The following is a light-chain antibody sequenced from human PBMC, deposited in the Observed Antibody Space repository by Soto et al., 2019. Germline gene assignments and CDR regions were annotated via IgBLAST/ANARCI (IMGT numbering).Light chain of an antibody. J-gene: IGKJ3*01. V-gene: IGKV3-15*01. CDR3: QQYNGWPPL. Sequence: ERVMTQSPATLSVSPGERATLSCRASQSLRSNLAWYQQKPGQAPRLLIYGASTRPTGIPARFSGSGSGTEFSITISSLQSEDFAVYYCQQYNGWPPLFGPGTKVDIK. CDR2: GAS. CDR1: QSLRSN.